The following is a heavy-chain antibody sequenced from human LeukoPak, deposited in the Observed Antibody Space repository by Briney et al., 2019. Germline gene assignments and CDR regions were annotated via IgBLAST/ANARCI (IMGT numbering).Heavy chain of an antibody. J-gene: IGHJ4*02. CDR1: GGSFSGYY. D-gene: IGHD2-8*01. CDR2: INHSGST. V-gene: IGHV4-34*01. Sequence: SETLSLTCAVYGGSFSGYYWSWIRQPPGKGLEWIGEINHSGSTNYNPSLKSRVTISVDKPKNQFSLKLSSVTAADTAVYYCAREGPGVWYFDYWGQGTLVTVSS. CDR3: AREGPGVWYFDY.